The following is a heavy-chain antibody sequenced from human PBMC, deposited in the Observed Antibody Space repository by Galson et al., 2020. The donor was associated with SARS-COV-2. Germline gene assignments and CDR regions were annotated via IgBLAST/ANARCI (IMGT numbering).Heavy chain of an antibody. CDR2: ISGSGTNT. J-gene: IGHJ4*02. D-gene: IGHD2-8*01. V-gene: IGHV3-23*01. Sequence: GGSLRPSWAASGVTFRAYAMTWVRQAPGKGLEWVSAISGSGTNTYYVDSVKGRFTISRDNSKNTLYLQMDGRRAGDTAVYYCAKQFCPNGVCYGIFYDWGQGALVTVSA. CDR3: AKQFCPNGVCYGIFYD. CDR1: GVTFRAYA.